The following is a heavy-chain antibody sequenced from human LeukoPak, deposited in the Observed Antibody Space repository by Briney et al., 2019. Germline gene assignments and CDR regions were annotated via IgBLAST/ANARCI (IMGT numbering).Heavy chain of an antibody. J-gene: IGHJ4*02. CDR2: IYHTGST. CDR1: GGSISSSNW. D-gene: IGHD3-10*01. V-gene: IGHV4-4*02. Sequence: PSGTLSLTCAVSGGSISSSNWWSWVRQPPGKGLEWIGEIYHTGSTNYNPSLKSRVTISVDKSKNQFSLKLSSVTAADTAVYYCATSSSGSGSYPADYWGQGTLVTVSS. CDR3: ATSSSGSGSYPADY.